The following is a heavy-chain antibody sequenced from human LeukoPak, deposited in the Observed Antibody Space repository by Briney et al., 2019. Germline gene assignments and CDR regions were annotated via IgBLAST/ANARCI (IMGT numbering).Heavy chain of an antibody. J-gene: IGHJ6*04. CDR2: IIPIFGTA. V-gene: IGHV1-69*06. D-gene: IGHD2-2*01. CDR3: ARVVVPAANHFYYYGMDV. Sequence: SVKVSCKASGGTFSSYAISWVRQAPGQGLEWMGGIIPIFGTANYAQKFQGRVTITADKSTSTAYMELSSLRSEDTAVYYCARVVVPAANHFYYYGMDVWGKGTTVSVSS. CDR1: GGTFSSYA.